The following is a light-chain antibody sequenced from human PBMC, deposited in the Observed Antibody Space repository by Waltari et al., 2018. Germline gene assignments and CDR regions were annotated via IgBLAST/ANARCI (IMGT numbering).Light chain of an antibody. V-gene: IGKV1-9*01. CDR1: QGISSY. Sequence: TQSPSFLSASVGDRVTITCRASQGISSYLAWYQQKPGKAPKLLIYTASTLQSGVPSRFSGSGSGTEFTLTISSLQPEDFATYYCQHLNSYPVTFGQGTKLEIK. CDR3: QHLNSYPVT. CDR2: TAS. J-gene: IGKJ2*01.